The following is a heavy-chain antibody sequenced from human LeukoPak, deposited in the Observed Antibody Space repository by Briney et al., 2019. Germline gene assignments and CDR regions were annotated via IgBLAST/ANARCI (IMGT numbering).Heavy chain of an antibody. J-gene: IGHJ3*02. CDR1: GFTFSSYG. Sequence: PGRSLRLSCAASGFTFSSYGMHWVRQAPGKGLEWVAVISYDGSNKYYADSVKGRFTISRDNSKNTLYLQMNSLRAEDTAAYYCAKEGQADAFDIWGQGTMVTVSS. CDR2: ISYDGSNK. V-gene: IGHV3-30*18. CDR3: AKEGQADAFDI.